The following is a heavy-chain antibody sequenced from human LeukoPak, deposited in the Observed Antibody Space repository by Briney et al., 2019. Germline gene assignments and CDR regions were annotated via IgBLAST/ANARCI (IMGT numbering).Heavy chain of an antibody. V-gene: IGHV4-34*01. Sequence: PSETLSLTCAVYGGSFSGYYWSWIRQPPGKGLEWIGEINHSGSTNYNPSLKSRVTISVDTSKNQFSLKLSSVTAADTAVYYCARGRRLARSYYYGSGSYYTRWFDPWGQGTLVTVSS. D-gene: IGHD3-10*01. CDR2: INHSGST. J-gene: IGHJ5*02. CDR1: GGSFSGYY. CDR3: ARGRRLARSYYYGSGSYYTRWFDP.